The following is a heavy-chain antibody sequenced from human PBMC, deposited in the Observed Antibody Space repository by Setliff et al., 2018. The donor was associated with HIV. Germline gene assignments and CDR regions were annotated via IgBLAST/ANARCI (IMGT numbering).Heavy chain of an antibody. J-gene: IGHJ4*02. CDR3: TRQPTYCSSTSCYGGDFDY. V-gene: IGHV4-38-2*02. CDR1: GGSFSDYY. Sequence: PSETLSLTCTVYGGSFSDYYWVWIRQTPGKGLEWIGSIYNSGSTYYNPSLKSRVTISVDTSKNQFSLKLSSVTAADTAVYYCTRQPTYCSSTSCYGGDFDYWGQGTLVTVSS. D-gene: IGHD2-2*01. CDR2: IYNSGST.